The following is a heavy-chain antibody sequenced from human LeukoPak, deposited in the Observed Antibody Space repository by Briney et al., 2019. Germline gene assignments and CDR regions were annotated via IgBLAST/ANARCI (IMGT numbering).Heavy chain of an antibody. CDR2: ISAYNGNT. J-gene: IGHJ4*02. CDR1: GYTFTSYG. Sequence: ASVKVSCKASGYTFTSYGISWVRQAPGQGLEWMGWISAYNGNTNYAQKLQGRVTITRDTSASTAYMELSSLRSEDTAVYYCARVWGSSWYGYYFDYWGQGTLVTVSS. D-gene: IGHD6-13*01. CDR3: ARVWGSSWYGYYFDY. V-gene: IGHV1-18*01.